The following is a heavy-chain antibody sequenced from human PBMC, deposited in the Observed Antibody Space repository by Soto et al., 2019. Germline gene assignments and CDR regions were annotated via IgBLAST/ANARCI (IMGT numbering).Heavy chain of an antibody. D-gene: IGHD2-2*01. V-gene: IGHV3-33*01. J-gene: IGHJ4*02. CDR3: ARESPSSYAPDY. CDR2: TWYDGSDK. Sequence: QVQLVESGGGVVQPGRSLRLSCAASGFIFSSCGMHWVRQAPGKGLEWVAGTWYDGSDKYYVESVKGRFTISRDNSKNTLSLHMNSLRADDTAVYYCARESPSSYAPDYWGQGTLVTVSS. CDR1: GFIFSSCG.